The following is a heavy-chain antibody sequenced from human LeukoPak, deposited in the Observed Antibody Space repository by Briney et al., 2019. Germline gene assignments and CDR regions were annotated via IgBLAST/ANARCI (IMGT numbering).Heavy chain of an antibody. CDR2: VKQDGSER. CDR1: GFIFGDYA. J-gene: IGHJ3*02. D-gene: IGHD3-22*01. CDR3: ARGGDSSGYYPYAFDI. Sequence: PGGSLRLSCRTSGFIFGDYAMSWVRQAPGKGLEWVANVKQDGSERYYVDSVKGRFTISRDNAKNSLYLQMNSLRAEDTAVYYCARGGDSSGYYPYAFDIWGQGTMVTVSS. V-gene: IGHV3-7*01.